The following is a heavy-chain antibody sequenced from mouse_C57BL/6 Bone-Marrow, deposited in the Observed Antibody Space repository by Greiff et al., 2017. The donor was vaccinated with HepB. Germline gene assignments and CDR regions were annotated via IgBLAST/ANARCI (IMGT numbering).Heavy chain of an antibody. J-gene: IGHJ3*01. CDR3: ARRDYGNYVGFAY. Sequence: QVQLQQSGAELARPGASVKLSCKASGYTFTSYGISWVKQRTGQGLEWIGEIYPRSGNTYYNEKFKGKATLTADKSSRTAYMELRSLTSEDSAVYFCARRDYGNYVGFAYWGQGTLVTVSA. D-gene: IGHD2-1*01. CDR2: IYPRSGNT. V-gene: IGHV1-81*01. CDR1: GYTFTSYG.